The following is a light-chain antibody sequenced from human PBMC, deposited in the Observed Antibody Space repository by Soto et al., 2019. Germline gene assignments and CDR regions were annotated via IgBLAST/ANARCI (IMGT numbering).Light chain of an antibody. V-gene: IGKV1-9*01. CDR2: GAS. J-gene: IGKJ3*01. CDR1: QGISSF. CDR3: QQLNSFPIA. Sequence: IQLTQSPSSLSASVGDRVTITCRASQGISSFLAWYQHKPGRAPKLLIYGASTLQSGVPSRFSGSGSGTDFTLTISSLQPEDFPTYYCQQLNSFPIAFGPGTKGEIQ.